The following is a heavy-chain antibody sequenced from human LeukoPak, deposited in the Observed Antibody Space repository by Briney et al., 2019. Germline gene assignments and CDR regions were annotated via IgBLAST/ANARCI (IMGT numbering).Heavy chain of an antibody. D-gene: IGHD4-23*01. CDR2: IYPGNSNT. CDR1: GYSFTNYW. CDR3: ASFSDGKDSDFDH. V-gene: IGHV5-51*01. J-gene: IGHJ4*02. Sequence: GESLKISCKGSGYSFTNYWIGWVRQMPGKGLERMGIIYPGNSNTRYRPSFQGQVTISADKSISTAYLQWSSLKASDTAMYYCASFSDGKDSDFDHWGQGTLVTVSS.